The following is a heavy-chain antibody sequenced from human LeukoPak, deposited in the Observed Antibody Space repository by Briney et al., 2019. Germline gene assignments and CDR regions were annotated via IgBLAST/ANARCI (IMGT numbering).Heavy chain of an antibody. V-gene: IGHV3-7*04. CDR3: ARVLWFGELLGPLDY. CDR1: GFTFSRYW. J-gene: IGHJ4*02. Sequence: GGSLRLSCEASGFTFSRYWMSWVRQAPGKGLEWVANIKEDGSEKYNVDSVKGRFTISRDNAKNSLFLQMNSLRGEDTAVYYCARVLWFGELLGPLDYWGQGTLVTVSS. CDR2: IKEDGSEK. D-gene: IGHD3-10*01.